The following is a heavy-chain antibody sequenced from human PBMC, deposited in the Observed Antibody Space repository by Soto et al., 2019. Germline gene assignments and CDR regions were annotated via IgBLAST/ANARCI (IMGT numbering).Heavy chain of an antibody. V-gene: IGHV1-69*12. Sequence: QVQLVQSGAEVKKPGSSVKVSCKASGGTFSSYAISWVRQAPGQGLEWMGGIIPIFGTADYAQKFQGRVTITADESTSTAYMELSRLRSEDTAVYYCASHYDSSGYYYRGLDYWGQGTLVTASS. CDR2: IIPIFGTA. CDR3: ASHYDSSGYYYRGLDY. J-gene: IGHJ4*02. D-gene: IGHD3-22*01. CDR1: GGTFSSYA.